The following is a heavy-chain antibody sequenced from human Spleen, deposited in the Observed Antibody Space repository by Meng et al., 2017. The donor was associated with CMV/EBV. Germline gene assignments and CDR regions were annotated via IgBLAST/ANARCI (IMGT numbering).Heavy chain of an antibody. V-gene: IGHV3-48*04. D-gene: IGHD3-3*01. CDR3: ASSRFLEWLSAAFDI. CDR1: GFPFSSYS. Sequence: ESLKISCAASGFPFSSYSMNWVRQAPGKGLEWVSYISSSGSPIYYADSVKGRFTISRDNAKNSLYLQMNSLRVEDTAVYYCASSRFLEWLSAAFDIWGQGTMVTVSS. CDR2: ISSSGSPI. J-gene: IGHJ3*02.